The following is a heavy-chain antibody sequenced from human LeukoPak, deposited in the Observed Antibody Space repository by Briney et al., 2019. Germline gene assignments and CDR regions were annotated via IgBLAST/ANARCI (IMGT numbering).Heavy chain of an antibody. V-gene: IGHV3-7*01. J-gene: IGHJ4*02. CDR3: ARDYYGDYLD. CDR1: GFTFSSNW. Sequence: GGSLRLSCAASGFTFSSNWMAWVRQAPGQGLEWVANIKEDGREKYYADFVKGRFTISRDNAKNSLYLQMSSLRAEDTALYYCARDYYGDYLDWGQGTQVTVSS. D-gene: IGHD4-17*01. CDR2: IKEDGREK.